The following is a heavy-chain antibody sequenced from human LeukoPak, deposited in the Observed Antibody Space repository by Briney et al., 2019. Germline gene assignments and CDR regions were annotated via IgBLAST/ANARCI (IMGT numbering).Heavy chain of an antibody. D-gene: IGHD3-9*01. CDR3: ARDALRYFDY. Sequence: SETLSLTCTVSGGSISSSSYSWGWIRQPPGKGLEWIGSIYYSGSTYYNPSLKSRVTISVDTSKNQFSLKLSSVTAADTAVYYCARDALRYFDYWGQGTLVTVSS. J-gene: IGHJ4*02. CDR1: GGSISSSSYS. V-gene: IGHV4-39*07. CDR2: IYYSGST.